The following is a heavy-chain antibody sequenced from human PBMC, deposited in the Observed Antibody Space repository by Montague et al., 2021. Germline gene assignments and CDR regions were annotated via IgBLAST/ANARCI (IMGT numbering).Heavy chain of an antibody. D-gene: IGHD3-10*01. CDR2: ITYTGNT. V-gene: IGHV4-39*07. J-gene: IGHJ5*02. Sequence: SETLSLTCTVFGGSISSSNYHWGWIRQPPGKGLEWIGSITYTGNTYYNPSLKSRVTMSIDTSTNQFSLKLSFVTAADTAVYYCAKQDYFVSGTSYKGFDPWGQGILVTVSS. CDR3: AKQDYFVSGTSYKGFDP. CDR1: GGSISSSNYH.